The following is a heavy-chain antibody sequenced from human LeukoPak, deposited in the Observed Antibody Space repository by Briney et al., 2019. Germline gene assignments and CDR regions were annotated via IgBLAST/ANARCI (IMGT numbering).Heavy chain of an antibody. CDR2: IYYGGST. V-gene: IGHV4-59*08. D-gene: IGHD3-16*01. J-gene: IGHJ4*02. CDR3: ARRPGGYFDY. Sequence: PSETLSLTCTVSGGSISSYYWSWIRQPPGKGLEWIGYIYYGGSTNYNPSLKSRVTISVDTSKNQFSLKLSSVTVADTAVYYCARRPGGYFDYWGQGTLVTVSS. CDR1: GGSISSYY.